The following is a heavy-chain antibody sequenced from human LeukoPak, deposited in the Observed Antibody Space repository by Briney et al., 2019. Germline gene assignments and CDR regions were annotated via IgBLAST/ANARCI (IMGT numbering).Heavy chain of an antibody. V-gene: IGHV3-74*01. CDR2: INSDGSST. CDR3: ARGGYSSGSDY. J-gene: IGHJ4*02. CDR1: GFTFSSYW. D-gene: IGHD6-19*01. Sequence: GRSLRPSCAASGFTFSSYWMHWVRQAPGKGLVWVSRINSDGSSTSYADSVKGRFTISRDNAKNTLYLQMNSLRAEDTAVYYCARGGYSSGSDYWGQGTLVTVSS.